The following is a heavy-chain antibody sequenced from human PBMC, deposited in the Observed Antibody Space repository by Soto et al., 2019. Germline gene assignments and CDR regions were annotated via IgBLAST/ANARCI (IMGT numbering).Heavy chain of an antibody. J-gene: IGHJ3*02. V-gene: IGHV4-31*03. CDR2: IYYSGST. CDR1: GGSISSGGYY. CDR3: ARTVNYYDSSGYYSDAFDI. Sequence: SETLSLTCTVSGGSISSGGYYWSWIRQHPGKGLEWIGYIYYSGSTYYNPSLKSRVTISVDTSKNQFSLKLSSVTAADTAVYYCARTVNYYDSSGYYSDAFDIWGQGTMVTVSS. D-gene: IGHD3-22*01.